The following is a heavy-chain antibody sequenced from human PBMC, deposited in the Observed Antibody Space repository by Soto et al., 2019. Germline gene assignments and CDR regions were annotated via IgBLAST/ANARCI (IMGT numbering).Heavy chain of an antibody. Sequence: SETLSLTCAVYGGSFSGYYWSWIRQPPGKGLEWIGEINHSGSTNYNPSLKSRVTISVDTSKNQFSLKLSSVTAADTAGYYCTRAGNLEGLLVWGQGTLVTVSS. CDR2: INHSGST. CDR3: TRAGNLEGLLV. D-gene: IGHD3-3*01. J-gene: IGHJ4*02. CDR1: GGSFSGYY. V-gene: IGHV4-34*01.